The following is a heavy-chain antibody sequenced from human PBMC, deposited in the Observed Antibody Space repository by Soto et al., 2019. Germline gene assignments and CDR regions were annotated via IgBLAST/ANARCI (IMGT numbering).Heavy chain of an antibody. CDR1: VFTFSSYA. J-gene: IGHJ4*02. Sequence: RGSLRLSCSASVFTFSSYAMSWCRQAPGKGLEWVSAISGSGGSTYYADSVKGRFTISRDNSKNTLYLQMNSLRAEDTAVYYCAKAPRYSSSWYGAFDYWGQGTLVTVSS. CDR3: AKAPRYSSSWYGAFDY. V-gene: IGHV3-23*01. D-gene: IGHD6-13*01. CDR2: ISGSGGST.